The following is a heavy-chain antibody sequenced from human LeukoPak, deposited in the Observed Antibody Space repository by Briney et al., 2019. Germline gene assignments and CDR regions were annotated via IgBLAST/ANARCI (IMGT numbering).Heavy chain of an antibody. V-gene: IGHV3-15*01. Sequence: GGSLRLSSEASGFSFSSAWVSWVRQPPGKGLEWVARIKSNADGGATDYSAPVKGRFIMSRGNTKNTVDLQMNSLTTEDTAVYYCTARSNGWSSEGLDFWGQGTTITVSS. CDR1: GFSFSSAW. CDR2: IKSNADGGAT. CDR3: TARSNGWSSEGLDF. J-gene: IGHJ6*02. D-gene: IGHD6-19*01.